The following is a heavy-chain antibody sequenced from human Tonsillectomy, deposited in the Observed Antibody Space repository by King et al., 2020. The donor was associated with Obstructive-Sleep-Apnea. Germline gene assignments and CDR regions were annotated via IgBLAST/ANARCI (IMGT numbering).Heavy chain of an antibody. CDR3: ARGGEGSPVYYYYGMDV. CDR2: IYSVGST. J-gene: IGHJ6*02. V-gene: IGHV3-66*01. CDR1: VFTVSSNY. D-gene: IGHD3-10*01. Sequence: VQLVESGGGLVQPGGSLRLSCAASVFTVSSNYMSLVRQAPGKGLEWVSVIYSVGSTYYADSVKGRFTISRDNFKHTLYLQMYSLRVEDTAVYYCARGGEGSPVYYYYGMDVWGQGTTVTVSS.